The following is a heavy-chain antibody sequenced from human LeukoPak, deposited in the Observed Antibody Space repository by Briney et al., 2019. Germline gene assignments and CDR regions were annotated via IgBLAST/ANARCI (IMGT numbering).Heavy chain of an antibody. CDR2: INHSGST. CDR3: ARVTTIFGVVIFRSAFDI. CDR1: GGSFSGYY. Sequence: PSETLSLTCAVYGGSFSGYYWSWIRQPPGKGLEWIGEINHSGSTNYNPSLKSRVTISVDTSKNQFSLKLSSVTAADTAVYYCARVTTIFGVVIFRSAFDIWGQGTMVTVSS. V-gene: IGHV4-34*01. J-gene: IGHJ3*02. D-gene: IGHD3-3*01.